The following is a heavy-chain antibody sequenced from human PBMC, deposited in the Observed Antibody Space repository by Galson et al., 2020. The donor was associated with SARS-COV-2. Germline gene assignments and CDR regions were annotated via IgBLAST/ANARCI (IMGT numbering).Heavy chain of an antibody. Sequence: ASVKVSCKASGYSFSSYGISWVRQAPGQGLEWMGWISAYNGNTHFAQKFQDRVTMTTDTSTSTAYMELRSLRSDDTAVYYCARVSSKYDFWSGYYFPFEYGGQGALVTVSS. CDR3: ARVSSKYDFWSGYYFPFEY. CDR1: GYSFSSYG. CDR2: ISAYNGNT. D-gene: IGHD3-3*01. V-gene: IGHV1-18*01. J-gene: IGHJ4*02.